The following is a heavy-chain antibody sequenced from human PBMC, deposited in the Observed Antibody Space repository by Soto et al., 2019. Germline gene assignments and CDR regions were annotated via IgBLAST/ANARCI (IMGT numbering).Heavy chain of an antibody. CDR3: ARESMPGGDYGMDV. Sequence: QVQLVESGGGVVQPGRSLRLSCAASGFTFSSYAMHWVRQAPGKGLEWVAVISYDGSNKYYADSVKGRFTISRDNSKNTLYLQMNSLRAEDTAVYYCARESMPGGDYGMDVWGQGTTVTVSS. J-gene: IGHJ6*02. D-gene: IGHD3-16*01. V-gene: IGHV3-30-3*01. CDR1: GFTFSSYA. CDR2: ISYDGSNK.